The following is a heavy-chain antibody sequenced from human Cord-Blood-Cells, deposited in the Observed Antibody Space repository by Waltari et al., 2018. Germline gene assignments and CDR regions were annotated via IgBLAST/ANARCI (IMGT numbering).Heavy chain of an antibody. CDR1: GGSISSSSYY. V-gene: IGHV4-39*01. D-gene: IGHD3-3*01. CDR3: ARGNVLRFLEWLLPLDY. Sequence: QLQLQESGPGLVKPSETLSLTCTVSGGSISSSSYYWGWIRQPPGKGLEWIGSIYYSGSTYYNPSLKSRVTISVDTSKTQFSLKLSAVTAADTAVYYCARGNVLRFLEWLLPLDYWGQGTLVTVSS. CDR2: IYYSGST. J-gene: IGHJ4*02.